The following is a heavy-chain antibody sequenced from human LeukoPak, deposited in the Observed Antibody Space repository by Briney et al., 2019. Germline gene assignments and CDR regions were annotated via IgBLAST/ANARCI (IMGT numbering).Heavy chain of an antibody. V-gene: IGHV1-58*01. CDR2: IVVGSGNT. Sequence: SVKVSCKASGFTFTSSAVQWVRQARGQRLEWIGWIVVGSGNTNYAQKFQERVTITRDMSTSTAYMELSSLRSEDTAVYYCAAVSVVISDPLVFDYWGQGTLVTVSS. CDR1: GFTFTSSA. J-gene: IGHJ4*02. D-gene: IGHD3-22*01. CDR3: AAVSVVISDPLVFDY.